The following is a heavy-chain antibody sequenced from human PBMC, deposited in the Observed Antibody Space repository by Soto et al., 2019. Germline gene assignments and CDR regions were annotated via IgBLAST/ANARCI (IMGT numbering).Heavy chain of an antibody. CDR2: INPDNGNT. D-gene: IGHD2-8*02. Sequence: QVQLVQSGAEVRKPGASVNISCRASGFTFSDHLINWVRQVPGQSLEWMGWINPDNGNTKYLQTFQGRVTISRHSSASIVYVEVSDLTSEDTAVVYCARDILSVGPRANDAFDVWGQGTMVTVSS. CDR3: ARDILSVGPRANDAFDV. V-gene: IGHV1-3*01. J-gene: IGHJ3*01. CDR1: GFTFSDHL.